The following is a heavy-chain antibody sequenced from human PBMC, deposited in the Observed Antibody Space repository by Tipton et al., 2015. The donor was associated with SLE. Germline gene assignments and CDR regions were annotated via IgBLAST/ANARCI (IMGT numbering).Heavy chain of an antibody. CDR1: GGSFSGYY. D-gene: IGHD6-13*01. V-gene: IGHV4-34*01. J-gene: IGHJ6*03. CDR3: ARATPGGIAAAGYYYYMDV. Sequence: TLSLTCAVYGGSFSGYYWSWIRQPPGKGLEWIGEINHSGSTNYNPSLKSRVTISVDTSKNQFSLKLSSVTAADTAVYYCARATPGGIAAAGYYYYMDVWGKGTTVTVSS. CDR2: INHSGST.